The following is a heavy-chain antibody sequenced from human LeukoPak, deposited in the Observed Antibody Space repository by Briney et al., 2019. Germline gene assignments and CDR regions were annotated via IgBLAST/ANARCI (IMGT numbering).Heavy chain of an antibody. J-gene: IGHJ4*02. CDR1: GYTFTNYD. CDR3: ARDSQPYDSSGYLNY. D-gene: IGHD3-22*01. CDR2: MSPNNGDT. Sequence: ASVKVSCKTSGYTFTNYDINWVRQATGQGLEWLGWMSPNNGDTGYAQKFQGRVTMTRDTSTNTAYMELRGLTSEDTAVYYCARDSQPYDSSGYLNYWGQGTLVTVSS. V-gene: IGHV1-8*01.